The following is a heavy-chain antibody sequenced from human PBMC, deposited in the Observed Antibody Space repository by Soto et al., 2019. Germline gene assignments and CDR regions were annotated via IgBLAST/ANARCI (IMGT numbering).Heavy chain of an antibody. D-gene: IGHD3-3*01. V-gene: IGHV1-3*05. J-gene: IGHJ4*02. CDR2: INAGNGNT. CDR1: GYTFTSYA. Sequence: QVQLVQSGAEEKKPGASVKVSCKASGYTFTSYAMHWVRQAPGQRLEWMGWINAGNGNTKYSQKFQGRVTITRDTSASTAYMELSSLRSEDTAVYYCARDRGDWSGYYTPGAYWGQGTLVTVSS. CDR3: ARDRGDWSGYYTPGAY.